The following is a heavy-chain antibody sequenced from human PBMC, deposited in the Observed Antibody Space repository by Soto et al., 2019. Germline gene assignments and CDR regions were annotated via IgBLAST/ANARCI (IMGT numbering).Heavy chain of an antibody. J-gene: IGHJ6*02. CDR1: GFTFSSYS. V-gene: IGHV3-21*01. Sequence: GGSLRLSCAASGFTFSSYSMNWVRQAPGKGLEWVSSISSSSSYIYYADSVKGRFTISRDNAKNSLYLQMNSLRAEDTAVYYCARALVGARDYGMDVWGQGTTVTVSS. CDR3: ARALVGARDYGMDV. D-gene: IGHD1-26*01. CDR2: ISSSSSYI.